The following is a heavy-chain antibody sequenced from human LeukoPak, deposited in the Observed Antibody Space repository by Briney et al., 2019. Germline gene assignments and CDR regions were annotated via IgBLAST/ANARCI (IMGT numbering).Heavy chain of an antibody. CDR3: AKRPSLVRYYYYMDV. D-gene: IGHD2-2*01. Sequence: GGSLRLSCAASGFTFSSYAMSWVRQAPGKGLEWVSAISGSGGSTYYADSVKGRFTISRDNSKNTLYLQMNSLRAEDTAVYYCAKRPSLVRYYYYMDVWGKGTTATVSS. CDR2: ISGSGGST. CDR1: GFTFSSYA. V-gene: IGHV3-23*01. J-gene: IGHJ6*03.